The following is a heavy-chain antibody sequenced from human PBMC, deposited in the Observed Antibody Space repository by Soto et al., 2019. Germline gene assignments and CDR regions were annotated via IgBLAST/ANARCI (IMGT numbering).Heavy chain of an antibody. Sequence: GESLKISCKVSGYSFPSFWIGWVRQMPGKGLEWLGSIYPGDSETRYSPSFQGEVTISADKSITTAYLHWSSLRASDTATYYCVKQHPLDSRAWHNWGQGTLVTVSS. D-gene: IGHD6-19*01. CDR3: VKQHPLDSRAWHN. J-gene: IGHJ4*02. V-gene: IGHV5-51*01. CDR2: IYPGDSET. CDR1: GYSFPSFW.